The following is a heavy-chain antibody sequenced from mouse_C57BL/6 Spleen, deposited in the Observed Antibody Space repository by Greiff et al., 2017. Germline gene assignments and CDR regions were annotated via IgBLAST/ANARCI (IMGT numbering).Heavy chain of an antibody. V-gene: IGHV1-75*01. J-gene: IGHJ4*01. CDR2: IFPGSGST. D-gene: IGHD1-1*01. CDR1: GYTFTDYY. Sequence: VQLVESGPELVKPGASVKISCKASGYTFTDYYINWVKQRPGQGLEWIGWIFPGSGSTYYNEKFKGKATLTVDKSSSTAYMLLSSLTSEDSAVYFCARVWYYGKDAMDYWGQGTSVTVSS. CDR3: ARVWYYGKDAMDY.